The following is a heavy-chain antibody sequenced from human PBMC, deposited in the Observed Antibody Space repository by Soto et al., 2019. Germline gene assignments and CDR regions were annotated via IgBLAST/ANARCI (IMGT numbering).Heavy chain of an antibody. D-gene: IGHD2-2*03. CDR3: ARFGYCSSNDCYGRSHYDYGMDV. V-gene: IGHV1-69*02. J-gene: IGHJ6*02. CDR1: GGTFSTYT. CDR2: IIPTLGIA. Sequence: QVQLVQSGAEVKKPGSSVNVSCKASGGTFSTYTFNWVRQAPGQGLEWMGKIIPTLGIANYAQKFQGRVTLTADKSTSTAYMELSSLRSEDTAVYYCARFGYCSSNDCYGRSHYDYGMDVWGQGTTVTVSS.